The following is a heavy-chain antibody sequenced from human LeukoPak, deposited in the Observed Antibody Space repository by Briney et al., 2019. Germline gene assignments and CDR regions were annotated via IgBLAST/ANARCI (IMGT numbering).Heavy chain of an antibody. Sequence: GGSLRLSCAASGFTFDNYAMHWVRQAPGKGLEWVSGITWNSGSIAYADSVKGRFTISRDNAKNSLYLQMNSLRADDTAVYYCAKVRYQLLIDYWGQGTLVTVSS. CDR2: ITWNSGSI. V-gene: IGHV3-9*01. J-gene: IGHJ4*02. CDR3: AKVRYQLLIDY. CDR1: GFTFDNYA. D-gene: IGHD2-2*01.